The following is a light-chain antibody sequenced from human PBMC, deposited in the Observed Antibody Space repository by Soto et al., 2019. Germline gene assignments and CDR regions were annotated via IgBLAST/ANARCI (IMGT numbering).Light chain of an antibody. Sequence: ESQMTQSPSSLSASVGDRVTITCRASQTISGSLNWYQQRPGKAPNLLIYASNSLQSGVPPRFSGSGSGTDFTLTISSLQPEDFATYYCQQTYSIPITFGQGTRLDIK. CDR2: ASN. CDR3: QQTYSIPIT. J-gene: IGKJ5*01. CDR1: QTISGS. V-gene: IGKV1-39*01.